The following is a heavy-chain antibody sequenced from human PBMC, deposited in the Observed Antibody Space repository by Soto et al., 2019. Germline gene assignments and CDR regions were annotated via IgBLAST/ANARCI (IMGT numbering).Heavy chain of an antibody. V-gene: IGHV4-30-2*01. CDR1: GGSISSGGYS. CDR3: ARDRYYYGSGTKGGMDV. Sequence: QLQLQESGSGLVKPSQTLSLTCAVSGGSISSGGYSWSWIRQPPGKGLEWIGYIYHSGSTYYNPSLKSRVTISVDRSNNQFSLKLSSVTAADTAVYYCARDRYYYGSGTKGGMDVWGQGTTVTVSS. D-gene: IGHD3-10*01. J-gene: IGHJ6*02. CDR2: IYHSGST.